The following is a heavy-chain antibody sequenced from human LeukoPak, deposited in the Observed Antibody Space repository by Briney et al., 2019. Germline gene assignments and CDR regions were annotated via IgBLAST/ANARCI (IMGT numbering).Heavy chain of an antibody. CDR2: IYYSGST. Sequence: SETLSLTCTVSGGSISSYSWSWIRQPPGKGLEWIGYIYYSGSTNYNPSLKSRVTISVDTSKNQFSLKLSSVTAADTAVYYCAGGAGDYTFDYWGQGTLVTVSS. D-gene: IGHD4-17*01. CDR1: GGSISSYS. V-gene: IGHV4-59*01. CDR3: AGGAGDYTFDY. J-gene: IGHJ4*02.